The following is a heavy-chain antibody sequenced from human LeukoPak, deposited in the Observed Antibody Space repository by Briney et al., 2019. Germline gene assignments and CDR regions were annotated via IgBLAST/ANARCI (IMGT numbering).Heavy chain of an antibody. CDR3: ARVGLLHARVDY. CDR1: GGSISSGDYY. V-gene: IGHV4-30-4*08. CDR2: IYYSGST. J-gene: IGHJ4*02. Sequence: SQTLSLTCTVSGGSISSGDYYWSWIRQPPGKGLEWIGYIYYSGSTYYNPSLKIRVTISVDTSKNQCSLKLSSVTAADTAVYYCARVGLLHARVDYWGQGTLVTVSS. D-gene: IGHD3-22*01.